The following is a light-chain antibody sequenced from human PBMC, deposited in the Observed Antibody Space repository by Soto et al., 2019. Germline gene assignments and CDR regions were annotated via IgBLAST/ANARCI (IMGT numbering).Light chain of an antibody. CDR1: QSISSW. CDR3: QQYNSYWT. CDR2: KAS. V-gene: IGKV1-5*03. J-gene: IGKJ1*01. Sequence: DIQMTQSPSTLSASVGDRVTITCRASQSISSWLAWYQQKPGKAPKFLISKASSLESGVPSRFSGSGSGTEFTLTISSLQPDDFATYYCQQYNSYWTFGQGTKVDIK.